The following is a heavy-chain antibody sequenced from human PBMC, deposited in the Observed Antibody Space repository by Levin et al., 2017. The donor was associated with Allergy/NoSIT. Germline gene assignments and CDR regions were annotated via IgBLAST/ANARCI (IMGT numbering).Heavy chain of an antibody. CDR2: ISNDGNDK. D-gene: IGHD1-1*01. CDR3: AKDQTLGSATYYFDY. CDR1: EFTFSRFA. V-gene: IGHV3-30*18. Sequence: GESLRLSCAASEFTFSRFAMHWVRQAPGKGLQWVAVISNDGNDKHHADSVKGRFTISRDNSKNTLYLQMNSLRGDDTAVYYCAKDQTLGSATYYFDYWGQGTLVTVSS. J-gene: IGHJ4*02.